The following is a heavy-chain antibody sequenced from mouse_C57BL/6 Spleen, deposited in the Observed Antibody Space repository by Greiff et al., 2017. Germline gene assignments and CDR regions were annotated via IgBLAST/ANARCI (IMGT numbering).Heavy chain of an antibody. CDR2: INPNNGGT. D-gene: IGHD1-1*01. V-gene: IGHV1-18*01. CDR3: ARSHYYGSSYDY. Sequence: VQLQQSGPELVKPGASVKIPCKASGYTFTDYNMDWVKQSHGKSLEWIGDINPNNGGTIYNQKFKGKATLTVDKSSRTAYMELRSLTSEDTAVYYCARSHYYGSSYDYWGQGTTLTVSS. CDR1: GYTFTDYN. J-gene: IGHJ2*01.